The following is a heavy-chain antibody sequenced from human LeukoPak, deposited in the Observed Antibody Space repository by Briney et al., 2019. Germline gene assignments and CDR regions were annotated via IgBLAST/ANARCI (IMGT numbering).Heavy chain of an antibody. CDR3: ARDHGGDTAMVPALDY. V-gene: IGHV1-46*01. Sequence: ASVKVSCKGSGYTFTSYYMHWVRQAPGQGLEWMGIINPSGGSTSYAQKFQGRVTMTRDTSTSTVYMELSSLRSEDTAVYYCARDHGGDTAMVPALDYWGQGTLVTVSS. CDR2: INPSGGST. CDR1: GYTFTSYY. J-gene: IGHJ4*02. D-gene: IGHD5-18*01.